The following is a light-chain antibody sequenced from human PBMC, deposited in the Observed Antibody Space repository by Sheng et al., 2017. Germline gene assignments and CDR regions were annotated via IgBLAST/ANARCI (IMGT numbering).Light chain of an antibody. CDR2: GAS. CDR1: QTLSGGY. Sequence: EIVLTQSPGTLSLSPGERATLSCRASQTLSGGYLAWYQQKPAQAPRLLIYGASSRATGIPDRFSGSGSGTDFTLTISSLEPEDFAVYYCQHHSNWPPYTFGQGTKLEI. V-gene: IGKV3D-20*02. CDR3: QHHSNWPPYT. J-gene: IGKJ2*01.